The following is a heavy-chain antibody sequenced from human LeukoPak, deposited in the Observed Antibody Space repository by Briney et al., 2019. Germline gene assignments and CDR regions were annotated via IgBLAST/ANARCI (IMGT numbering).Heavy chain of an antibody. D-gene: IGHD3-10*01. CDR3: ARSVPGGIDY. Sequence: ASVKVSCKASGYTFTSYDINWVRQATGQGLEWMGWINPNSGGTNYAQKFQGRVTMTRDTSISTAYMELSRLRSDDTAVYYCARSVPGGIDYWGQGTLVTVSS. CDR1: GYTFTSYD. J-gene: IGHJ4*02. V-gene: IGHV1-2*02. CDR2: INPNSGGT.